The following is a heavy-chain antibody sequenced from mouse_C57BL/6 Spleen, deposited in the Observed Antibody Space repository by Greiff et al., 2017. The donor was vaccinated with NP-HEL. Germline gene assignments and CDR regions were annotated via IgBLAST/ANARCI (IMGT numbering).Heavy chain of an antibody. V-gene: IGHV14-4*01. CDR2: IDPENGDT. Sequence: EVQLQQSGAELVRPGASVKLSCTASGFNIKDDYMHWVKQRPEQGLEWIGWIDPENGDTEYASKFQGKATITADTSSNTAYLQLSSLTSEDTAVYYCTTGLSNHRFDYWGQGTTLTVSS. CDR1: GFNIKDDY. CDR3: TTGLSNHRFDY. D-gene: IGHD2-5*01. J-gene: IGHJ2*01.